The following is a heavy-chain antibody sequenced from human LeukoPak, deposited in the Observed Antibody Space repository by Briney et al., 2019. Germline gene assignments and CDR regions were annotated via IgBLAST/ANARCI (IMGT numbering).Heavy chain of an antibody. V-gene: IGHV4-39*07. CDR3: ARGGYSYGYGPYYYYMAV. CDR2: IFYSGST. Sequence: SETLSLTCTVSGGSISSSSYYWGWIRQPPGKGLEWTGSIFYSGSTYYNPSLKSRVTISVDTSKHQFSLKLSSVTAPDTAVYYCARGGYSYGYGPYYYYMAVWGKGTTVTVSS. CDR1: GGSISSSSYY. D-gene: IGHD5-18*01. J-gene: IGHJ6*03.